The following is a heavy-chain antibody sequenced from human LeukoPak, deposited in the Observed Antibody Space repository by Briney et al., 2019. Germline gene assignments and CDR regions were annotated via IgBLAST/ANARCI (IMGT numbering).Heavy chain of an antibody. V-gene: IGHV1-69*04. CDR1: GSTFRNYA. CDR3: ARGAPRWPERFDY. D-gene: IGHD5-24*01. J-gene: IGHJ4*02. Sequence: VKVPCKTSGSTFRNYAMRWERVALRQGLMWKRRIIPILGIANYAQKFQGRVTITADKSTSTAYMELSSLRSEDTAVYYCARGAPRWPERFDYWGQGTLVTVSS. CDR2: IIPILGIA.